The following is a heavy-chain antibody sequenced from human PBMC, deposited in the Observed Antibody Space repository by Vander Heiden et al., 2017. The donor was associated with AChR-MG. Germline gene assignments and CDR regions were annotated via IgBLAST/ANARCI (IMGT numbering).Heavy chain of an antibody. D-gene: IGHD6-13*01. CDR3: AIDGTRIAAAGGSFDY. Sequence: QVQPAQSGAEVKTPASSVKVSCKSSGYTLTSYYRHGVRQATGQGLEWMGIINPSGGSTSYAQKFQGRVTMTRDTSTSTVYMERSSLRSEDTAVYYCAIDGTRIAAAGGSFDYWGQGTLVTVSS. V-gene: IGHV1-46*01. J-gene: IGHJ4*02. CDR2: INPSGGST. CDR1: GYTLTSYY.